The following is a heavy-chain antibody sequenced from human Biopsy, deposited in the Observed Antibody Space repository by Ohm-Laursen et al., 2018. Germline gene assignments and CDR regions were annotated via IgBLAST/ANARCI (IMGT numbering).Heavy chain of an antibody. J-gene: IGHJ4*02. CDR3: VRGTGSQYFDY. V-gene: IGHV1-18*01. Sequence: ASVKVSCKASGYFFSSYGLNWVRQAPGQGFEWMGRISGYNGNTNYAQKFQGRVTMTIDSSASTAYLELRSLRSDDTAFYYCVRGTGSQYFDYWGQGTLVTVSS. D-gene: IGHD1-26*01. CDR2: ISGYNGNT. CDR1: GYFFSSYG.